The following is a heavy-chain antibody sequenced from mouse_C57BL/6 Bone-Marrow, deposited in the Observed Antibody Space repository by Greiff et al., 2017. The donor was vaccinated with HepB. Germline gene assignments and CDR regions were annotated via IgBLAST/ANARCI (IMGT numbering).Heavy chain of an antibody. J-gene: IGHJ2*01. V-gene: IGHV1-81*01. CDR1: GYTFTSYG. D-gene: IGHD1-1*01. CDR3: ARWYYYGSSYYFDY. CDR2: IYPRSGST. Sequence: VQLQQSGAELARPGASVKLSCKASGYTFTSYGISWVKQRTGQGLEWIGEIYPRSGSTNYNEKFKSKATLTVDKSSSTAYMQLSSLTSEDSAVYYCARWYYYGSSYYFDYWGQGTTLTVSS.